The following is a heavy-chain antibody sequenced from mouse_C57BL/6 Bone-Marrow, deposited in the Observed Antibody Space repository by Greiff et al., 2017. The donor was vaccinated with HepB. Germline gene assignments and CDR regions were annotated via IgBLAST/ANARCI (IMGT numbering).Heavy chain of an antibody. J-gene: IGHJ1*03. D-gene: IGHD1-1*01. CDR2: IYPGNSDT. CDR3: TRSGSSLNWSFDV. Sequence: VQLQQSGTVLARPGASVKMSCKTSGYTFTSYWMHWVKQRPGQGLEWIGAIYPGNSDTSYNQKFKGKAKLTAVTSASTAYMELSSLTNADSAVYYCTRSGSSLNWSFDVWGTGTTVTVSS. V-gene: IGHV1-5*01. CDR1: GYTFTSYW.